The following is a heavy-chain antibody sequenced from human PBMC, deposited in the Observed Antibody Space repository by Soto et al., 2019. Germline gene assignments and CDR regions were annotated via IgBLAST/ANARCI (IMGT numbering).Heavy chain of an antibody. Sequence: GVSLRLSCVGSGFTFSSYEMNWVRQAPGKGLEWVSNIRSSGRSINYADSVKGRFNISRDNAKNSLYLKMNSLRVEDTAVYYCTRVRDSNDYWGQGTLVTVSS. J-gene: IGHJ4*02. D-gene: IGHD3-22*01. V-gene: IGHV3-48*03. CDR1: GFTFSSYE. CDR3: TRVRDSNDY. CDR2: IRSSGRSI.